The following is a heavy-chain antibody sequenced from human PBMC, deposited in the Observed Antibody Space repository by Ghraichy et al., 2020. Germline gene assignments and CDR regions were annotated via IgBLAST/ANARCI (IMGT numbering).Heavy chain of an antibody. CDR2: FDPEDGET. CDR3: ATPSMRINYYGMDV. Sequence: ASVKVSCEVSGYTLTELSMHWVRQAPGKGLEWMGGFDPEDGETIYAQKFQGRVTMTEDTSTDTAYMELSSLRSEDTAVYYCATPSMRINYYGMDVWGQGTTVTVSS. CDR1: GYTLTELS. J-gene: IGHJ6*02. V-gene: IGHV1-24*01. D-gene: IGHD2-8*01.